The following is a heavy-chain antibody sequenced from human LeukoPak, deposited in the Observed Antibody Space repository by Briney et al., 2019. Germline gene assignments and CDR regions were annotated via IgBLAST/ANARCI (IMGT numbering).Heavy chain of an antibody. CDR1: GGSISSHY. D-gene: IGHD2-21*02. Sequence: PSETLSLTCTVSGGSISSHYWSWLRQSPERGLEWIGFIYYTGTIRYNPSLRGRVTMSVDSSRNHFSLKLTSMTAADTALYYCARLLNNDNAGDPDTFDMWGQGTMVTVSS. CDR2: IYYTGTI. J-gene: IGHJ3*02. V-gene: IGHV4-59*11. CDR3: ARLLNNDNAGDPDTFDM.